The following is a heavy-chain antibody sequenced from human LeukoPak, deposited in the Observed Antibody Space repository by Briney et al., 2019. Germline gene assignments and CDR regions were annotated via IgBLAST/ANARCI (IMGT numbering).Heavy chain of an antibody. CDR3: ASLEGYCSGGSCYGWSGDY. D-gene: IGHD2-15*01. CDR2: INPNSGGT. J-gene: IGHJ4*02. V-gene: IGHV1-2*02. CDR1: GYTFTGYY. Sequence: ASVKVSCKASGYTFTGYYMHWVRQAPGQGLEWMRWINPNSGGTNYAQKFQGRVTVTRDTSISTAYMELSRLRSDDTAVYYCASLEGYCSGGSCYGWSGDYWGQGTLVTVSS.